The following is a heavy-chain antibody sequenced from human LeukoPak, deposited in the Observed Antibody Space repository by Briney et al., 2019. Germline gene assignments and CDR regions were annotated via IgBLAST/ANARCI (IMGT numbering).Heavy chain of an antibody. CDR1: GGSISSYY. Sequence: PSETLSLTCTVSGGSISSYYWSWIRQPPGKGLEWIGYIYYSGSTNYNPSIKSRVTISVDTSKNQFSLKLSSVTAADTAVYYCARQTPTRSGSSWYTNYYYYYMDVWGKGTTVTISS. CDR2: IYYSGST. V-gene: IGHV4-59*08. CDR3: ARQTPTRSGSSWYTNYYYYYMDV. J-gene: IGHJ6*03. D-gene: IGHD6-13*01.